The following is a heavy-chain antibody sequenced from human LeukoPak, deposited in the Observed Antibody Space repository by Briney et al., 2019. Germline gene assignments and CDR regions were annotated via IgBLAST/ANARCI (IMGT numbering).Heavy chain of an antibody. V-gene: IGHV3-23*01. Sequence: GGSLRLSCTASGFTFSDYAMGWVRQAPGKGLEWVSGIGGSGFNTYYADSVKGRFTISRDNSKNTLYPQMKSLRVEDTAVYYCAKDRSTSFWFFDSWGQGTLVTVSS. J-gene: IGHJ4*02. CDR1: GFTFSDYA. CDR2: IGGSGFNT. D-gene: IGHD2-2*01. CDR3: AKDRSTSFWFFDS.